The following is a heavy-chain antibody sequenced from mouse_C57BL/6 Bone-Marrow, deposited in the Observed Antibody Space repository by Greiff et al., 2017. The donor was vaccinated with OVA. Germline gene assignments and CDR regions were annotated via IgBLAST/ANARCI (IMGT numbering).Heavy chain of an antibody. CDR2: IDPSDSYT. J-gene: IGHJ2*01. CDR3: ARSNWDPFDY. D-gene: IGHD4-1*01. Sequence: VQLQQPGAELVRPGTSVKLSCKASGYTFTSYWMHWVKQRPGQGLEWIGVIDPSDSYTNYNQKFKGKATLTVDTSSSTAYMQLSSLTSEDSAVYYGARSNWDPFDYWGQGTTLTVSS. V-gene: IGHV1-59*01. CDR1: GYTFTSYW.